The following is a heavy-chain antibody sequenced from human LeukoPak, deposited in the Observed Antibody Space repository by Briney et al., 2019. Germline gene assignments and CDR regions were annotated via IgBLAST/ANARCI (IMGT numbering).Heavy chain of an antibody. J-gene: IGHJ5*02. D-gene: IGHD2-2*01. Sequence: ASVKVSCKASGYTFTSYGISWVRQAPGQGLEWMGWISAYNGNTNYAQKLQGRVTVTTDTSTSTAYMELRSLRSDDTAVYYCARDIPYLEVPAARDRFDPWGQGTLVTVSS. V-gene: IGHV1-18*01. CDR2: ISAYNGNT. CDR1: GYTFTSYG. CDR3: ARDIPYLEVPAARDRFDP.